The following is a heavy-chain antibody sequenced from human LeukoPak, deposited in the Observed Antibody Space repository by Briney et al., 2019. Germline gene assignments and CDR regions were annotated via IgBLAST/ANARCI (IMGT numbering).Heavy chain of an antibody. D-gene: IGHD3-9*01. CDR1: GFTFSSFA. J-gene: IGHJ5*02. V-gene: IGHV3-23*01. CDR3: AKDQYFDWLNWFDP. CDR2: ISGSGGTT. Sequence: GGSLRLSRASSGFTFSSFAMSWVRQAPAKGLEWVSAISGSGGTTYYADSVKDRFTISRDNSKNTLYLQMNSLRAEDTAVYYCAKDQYFDWLNWFDPWGQGTLVTVSS.